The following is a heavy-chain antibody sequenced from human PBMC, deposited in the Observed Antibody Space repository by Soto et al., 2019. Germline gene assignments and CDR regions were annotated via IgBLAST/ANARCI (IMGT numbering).Heavy chain of an antibody. CDR3: ARDLATVTTTPFDP. Sequence: ASVKVSCKASGYTFTSYAMHWVRQAPGQRLEWMGWINAGNGNTKYSQKFQGRVTITRDTSASTAYMELSSLRSEDTAVYYCARDLATVTTTPFDPWGQGTLVTVSS. D-gene: IGHD4-4*01. V-gene: IGHV1-3*01. J-gene: IGHJ5*02. CDR2: INAGNGNT. CDR1: GYTFTSYA.